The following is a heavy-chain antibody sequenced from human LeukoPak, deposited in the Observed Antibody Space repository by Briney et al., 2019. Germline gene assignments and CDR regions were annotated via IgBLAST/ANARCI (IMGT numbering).Heavy chain of an antibody. CDR3: ARDGAASSGYYSNWFDP. D-gene: IGHD3-22*01. Sequence: ASVKVSCNASGYTFTGYYMHWVRQAPGQGLEWMGGIIPIFGTANYAQKFQGRVTITADESTSTAYMELSSLRSEDTAVYYCARDGAASSGYYSNWFDPWGQGTLVTVSS. V-gene: IGHV1-69*13. CDR1: GYTFTGYY. CDR2: IIPIFGTA. J-gene: IGHJ5*02.